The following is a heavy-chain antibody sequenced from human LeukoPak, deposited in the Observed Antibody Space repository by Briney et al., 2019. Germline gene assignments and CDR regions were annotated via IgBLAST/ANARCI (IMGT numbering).Heavy chain of an antibody. CDR3: TRGGVAVAGTGDY. V-gene: IGHV3-23*01. J-gene: IGHJ4*02. D-gene: IGHD6-19*01. CDR2: ISGSGGST. Sequence: GGSLRLSCAASGFTFSSYAMSWVRQAPGKGLEWVSAISGSGGSTYYADSVKGRFTISRDNAKNTLYLQMNSLRAEDTAVYYCTRGGVAVAGTGDYWGQGTLVTVSS. CDR1: GFTFSSYA.